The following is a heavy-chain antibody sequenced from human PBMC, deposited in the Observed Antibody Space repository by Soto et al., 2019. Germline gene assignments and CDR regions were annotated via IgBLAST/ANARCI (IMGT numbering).Heavy chain of an antibody. D-gene: IGHD3-10*01. CDR3: ARVVLSCSYQIGWFGF. Sequence: ASVKVSCKASGYTFTSFDINWVRQASGQGLEWMGWMNPNSGNTIYAQKFQGRVTITRNTSINTAYMELSSLRSDDTALYYCARVVLSCSYQIGWFGFWGQGSSVIVSS. J-gene: IGHJ6*02. CDR2: MNPNSGNT. CDR1: GYTFTSFD. V-gene: IGHV1-8*01.